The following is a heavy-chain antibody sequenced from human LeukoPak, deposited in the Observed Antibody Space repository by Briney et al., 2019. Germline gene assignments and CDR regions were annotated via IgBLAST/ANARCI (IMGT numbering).Heavy chain of an antibody. CDR3: ARDSDVHCSGGSCTIFDY. Sequence: GGSLRLSCVASGFTFSSYSMNWVRQAPGKGLEWVSSISSSSSYIYYSDSVKGRFTISRDNAKKSLYLQMNSLGAEDTAIYYCARDSDVHCSGGSCTIFDYWGQGTLVTVSS. CDR1: GFTFSSYS. CDR2: ISSSSSYI. V-gene: IGHV3-21*01. J-gene: IGHJ4*02. D-gene: IGHD2-15*01.